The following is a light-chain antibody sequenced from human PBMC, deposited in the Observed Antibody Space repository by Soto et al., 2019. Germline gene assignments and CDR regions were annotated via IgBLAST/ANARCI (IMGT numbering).Light chain of an antibody. J-gene: IGKJ1*01. V-gene: IGKV3-20*01. Sequence: EIVLTQSPGNMSLSPGGRATLSCRASQSLTSDYLAWYQQKPGQTPRLLIHGASSRATGIPDSFSGSGSGTDFTLTISRLEPEDSAVYYCQQSGRPFGQGTKVDIK. CDR3: QQSGRP. CDR1: QSLTSDY. CDR2: GAS.